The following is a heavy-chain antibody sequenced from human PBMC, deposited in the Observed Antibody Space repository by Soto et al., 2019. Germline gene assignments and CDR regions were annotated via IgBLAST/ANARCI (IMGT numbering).Heavy chain of an antibody. D-gene: IGHD3-10*01. V-gene: IGHV1-24*01. CDR2: LDPEDGET. CDR1: GYTLTELS. J-gene: IGHJ3*02. CDR3: ATEDITMANDAFDI. Sequence: ASVKVSCKVSGYTLTELSMHWVRQAPGKGLEWMGGLDPEDGETIYAQKFQGRVTMTEDTSTDTAYMELSSLRSEDTAVYYCATEDITMANDAFDIWGQGTMVTVSS.